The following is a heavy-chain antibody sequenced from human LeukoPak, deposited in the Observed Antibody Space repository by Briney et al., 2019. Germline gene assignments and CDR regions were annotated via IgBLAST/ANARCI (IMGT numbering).Heavy chain of an antibody. CDR1: GGSISSGSYY. CDR2: IYTSGST. V-gene: IGHV4-61*02. CDR3: ARGSTYSYGSGSHIPHFLNY. Sequence: PSETLSLTCTVSGGSISSGSYYWSWIRQPAGKGLEWIGRIYTSGSTNYNPSLKSRVTISVDTSKNQFSLKLSSVTAADTAVYYCARGSTYSYGSGSHIPHFLNYWGQGTLVTVSS. J-gene: IGHJ4*02. D-gene: IGHD3-10*01.